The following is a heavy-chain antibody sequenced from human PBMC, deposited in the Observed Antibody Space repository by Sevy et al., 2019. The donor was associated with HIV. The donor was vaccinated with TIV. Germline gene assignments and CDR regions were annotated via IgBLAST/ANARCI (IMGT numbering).Heavy chain of an antibody. J-gene: IGHJ4*02. V-gene: IGHV3-48*02. Sequence: GGSLRLSCAASGFTFSSYSMNWVRQAPGKGLEWVSYISSSSSTIYYADSVKGRFTISRDNAKNSLYLQTNSLRDEDTAVYYCARDLGVTSSSSDFDYWGQGTLVTVSS. CDR3: ARDLGVTSSSSDFDY. D-gene: IGHD6-6*01. CDR2: ISSSSSTI. CDR1: GFTFSSYS.